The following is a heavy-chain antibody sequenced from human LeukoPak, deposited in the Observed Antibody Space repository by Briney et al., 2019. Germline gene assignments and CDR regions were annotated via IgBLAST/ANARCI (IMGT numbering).Heavy chain of an antibody. CDR2: ISAYNGNT. CDR3: ARDSVVVVMGYYFDY. Sequence: ASVKVSCKASGYTFTSYGISWVRQAPGQGLEWMGWISAYNGNTNYAQKLQGRVTMTRDTSTSTVYMELSSLRSEDTAVYYCARDSVVVVMGYYFDYWGQGTLVTVSS. D-gene: IGHD3-22*01. CDR1: GYTFTSYG. V-gene: IGHV1-18*01. J-gene: IGHJ4*02.